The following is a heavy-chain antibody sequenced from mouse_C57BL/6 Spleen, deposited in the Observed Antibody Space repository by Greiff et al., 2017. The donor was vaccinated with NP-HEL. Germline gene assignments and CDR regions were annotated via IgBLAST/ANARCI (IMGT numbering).Heavy chain of an antibody. CDR2: IDPSDSYT. CDR1: GYTFTSYW. Sequence: QVQLQQPGAELVKPGASVKLSCKASGYTFTSYWMQWVKQRPGQGLEWIGEIDPSDSYTNYNQKFKGKATLTVDTSSSTAYMQLRSLTSEDSAVYYCARGTVVAPFYAMDDWGQGTSVTVSS. J-gene: IGHJ4*01. D-gene: IGHD1-1*01. V-gene: IGHV1-50*01. CDR3: ARGTVVAPFYAMDD.